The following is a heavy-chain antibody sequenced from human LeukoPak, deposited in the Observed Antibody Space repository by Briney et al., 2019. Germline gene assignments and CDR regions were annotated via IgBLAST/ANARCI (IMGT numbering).Heavy chain of an antibody. D-gene: IGHD2-21*02. J-gene: IGHJ4*02. Sequence: SGPGLVKPSETLSLTCTVSGGSISSYYWSWIRQPPGKGLEWIGYIYYSGSTNYNPSLKSRVTISVDTSKNQFSLKLSSVTAADTAVYYCARLGEVVVTATYFDYWGQGTLVTVSS. V-gene: IGHV4-59*08. CDR2: IYYSGST. CDR3: ARLGEVVVTATYFDY. CDR1: GGSISSYY.